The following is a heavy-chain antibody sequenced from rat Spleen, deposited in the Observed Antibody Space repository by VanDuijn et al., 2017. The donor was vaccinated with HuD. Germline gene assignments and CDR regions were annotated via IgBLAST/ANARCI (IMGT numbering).Heavy chain of an antibody. V-gene: IGHV5-29*01. CDR3: TTRAYFDY. Sequence: EVQLVESDGGLVQPGRSLKLSCAASGFTFSDYGMAWVRQAPGKGLEWVASITNSGGSTYYPDSVKGRFTISRDNAKSTLYLQMDSLRSEDPATYYCTTRAYFDYWGQGVMVTVSS. J-gene: IGHJ2*01. CDR1: GFTFSDYG. CDR2: ITNSGGST.